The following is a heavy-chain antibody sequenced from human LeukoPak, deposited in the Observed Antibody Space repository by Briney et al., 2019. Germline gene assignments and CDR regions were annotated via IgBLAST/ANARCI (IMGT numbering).Heavy chain of an antibody. J-gene: IGHJ6*03. V-gene: IGHV4-38-2*02. CDR1: GYSISSGYY. Sequence: SETLSLTCTVSGYSISSGYYWGWIRQPPGKGLEWIGSIYHSGSTYYNPSLKSRVTISVDTSKNQFSLKLSSVTAADTAVYYCASLDSSGYSNTFMDVWGKGTTVTVSS. CDR2: IYHSGST. D-gene: IGHD3-22*01. CDR3: ASLDSSGYSNTFMDV.